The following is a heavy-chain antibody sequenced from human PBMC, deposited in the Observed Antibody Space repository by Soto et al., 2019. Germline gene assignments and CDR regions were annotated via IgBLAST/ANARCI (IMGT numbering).Heavy chain of an antibody. D-gene: IGHD6-13*01. CDR2: MNPNSGNT. V-gene: IGHV1-8*01. CDR1: GYTFTVNH. Sequence: SVNLSRKASGYTFTVNHINCPRVDTRQLLEWMGWMNPNSGNTGYAQKFQGRVTMTRNTSISTAYMELSSLRSEDTAVYYCAIGYWSWYGSNYSYGLHVSGQGPTVTGS. J-gene: IGHJ6*02. CDR3: AIGYWSWYGSNYSYGLHV.